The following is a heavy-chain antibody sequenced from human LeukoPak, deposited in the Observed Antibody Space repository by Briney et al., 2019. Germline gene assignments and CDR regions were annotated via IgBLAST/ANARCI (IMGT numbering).Heavy chain of an antibody. J-gene: IGHJ4*02. Sequence: PSETLSLTCTLSGGSISNYYWAWIRQPPGKGLDWIASIFYSGNSYYNPSLKSRVSISIDTSRKQISLQLRSVSATDTAIYYCARRSRLYKHETTGYHDSWGQGTLVTVSS. CDR2: IFYSGNS. CDR1: GGSISNYY. CDR3: ARRSRLYKHETTGYHDS. V-gene: IGHV4-39*01. D-gene: IGHD3-9*01.